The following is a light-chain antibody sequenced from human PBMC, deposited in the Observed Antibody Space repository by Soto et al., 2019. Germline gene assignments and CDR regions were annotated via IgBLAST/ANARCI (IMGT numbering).Light chain of an antibody. J-gene: IGLJ2*01. V-gene: IGLV2-14*01. CDR3: SSSTNTNTLVI. CDR2: EGT. CDR1: SSDIGRYKF. Sequence: QSVLTQPASVSGSPGQSITISCTGTSSDIGRYKFVSWFQQHPGKAPKLMIFEGTNRPSGVSNRFSGSKSGNTASLTISGLQAEDEAIYFCSSSTNTNTLVIFGGVTKLTVL.